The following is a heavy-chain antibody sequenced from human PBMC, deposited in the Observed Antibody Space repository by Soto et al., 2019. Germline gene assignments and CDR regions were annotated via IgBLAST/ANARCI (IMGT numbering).Heavy chain of an antibody. CDR1: GGSISSDY. D-gene: IGHD3-3*01. V-gene: IGHV4-59*01. CDR2: IYYSGST. J-gene: IGHJ4*01. CDR3: ARLNYALWSGYYVSYHFDC. Sequence: NLSETLSLTCTVSGGSISSDYWSWIRQPPGKGLEWIGYIYYSGSTNYNPSLKSRVTISVDTSKNQFSLKLSSVTAACTAVYYFARLNYALWSGYYVSYHFDCRAEGTLVTVSS.